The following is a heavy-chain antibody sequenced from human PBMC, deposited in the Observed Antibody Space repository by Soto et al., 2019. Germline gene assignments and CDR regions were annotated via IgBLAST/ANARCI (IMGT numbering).Heavy chain of an antibody. Sequence: GTSVKVSCKASGDTFNFYSIYWVRQAPGQGLEWMGWISAYNGNTNYAQKLQGRVTMTTDTSTSTAYMELRSLRSDDTAVYYCARERGIPNWFDPWGQGTLVTVSS. CDR2: ISAYNGNT. CDR3: ARERGIPNWFDP. D-gene: IGHD2-2*02. V-gene: IGHV1-18*01. CDR1: GDTFNFYS. J-gene: IGHJ5*02.